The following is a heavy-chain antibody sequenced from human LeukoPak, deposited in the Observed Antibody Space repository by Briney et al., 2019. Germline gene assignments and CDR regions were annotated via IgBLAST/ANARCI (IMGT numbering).Heavy chain of an antibody. Sequence: TSETLSLTCTVSGGSISSYYWSWIRQPPGKGLEWIGYIYYSGSTNYNPSLKSRVTISVDTSKNQFSLKLSSVTAADTAVYYCARVAYYYDSGYFDYWGQGTLVSVSS. CDR2: IYYSGST. CDR3: ARVAYYYDSGYFDY. V-gene: IGHV4-59*01. CDR1: GGSISSYY. J-gene: IGHJ4*02. D-gene: IGHD3-22*01.